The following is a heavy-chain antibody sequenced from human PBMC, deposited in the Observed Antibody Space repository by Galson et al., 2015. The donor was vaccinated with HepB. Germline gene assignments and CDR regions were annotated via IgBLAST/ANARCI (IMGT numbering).Heavy chain of an antibody. CDR1: GGTFSSYA. J-gene: IGHJ5*02. V-gene: IGHV1-69*13. D-gene: IGHD3-3*01. CDR3: ARDMYYDFWSGQAWFDP. CDR2: IIPIFGTA. Sequence: SGAEVKRPGASVKVSCKASGGTFSSYAISWVRQAPGQGLEWMGGIIPIFGTANYAQKFQGRVTITADESTSTAYMELSSLRSEDTAVYYCARDMYYDFWSGQAWFDPWGQGTLVTVSS.